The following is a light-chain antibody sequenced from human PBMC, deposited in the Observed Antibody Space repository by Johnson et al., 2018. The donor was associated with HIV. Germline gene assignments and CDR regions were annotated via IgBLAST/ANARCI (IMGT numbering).Light chain of an antibody. CDR2: ENN. CDR1: SSNIGNNY. J-gene: IGLJ1*01. CDR3: GTWDSSLSAGV. Sequence: QSVLTQPPSVSAAPGQKVTISCSGSSSNIGNNYVSWYQQLPGTAPKLLIYENNKRPSRIPDRFSGSKSGTSATLGITGLQTGDEADYYCGTWDSSLSAGVFGTGTKVTVI. V-gene: IGLV1-51*02.